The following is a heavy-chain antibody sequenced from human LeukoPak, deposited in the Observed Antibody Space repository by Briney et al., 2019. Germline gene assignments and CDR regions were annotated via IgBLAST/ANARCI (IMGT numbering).Heavy chain of an antibody. CDR3: ARNLEGYFDY. J-gene: IGHJ4*02. Sequence: ASVKVSCKASGGTFSSYAISWVQQAPGQGLEWMGGIIPIFGTADYAQKFQGRVTITADESTSTAYMELSSLRSEDTAVYYCARNLEGYFDYWGQGTLVTGSS. V-gene: IGHV1-69*13. CDR1: GGTFSSYA. CDR2: IIPIFGTA.